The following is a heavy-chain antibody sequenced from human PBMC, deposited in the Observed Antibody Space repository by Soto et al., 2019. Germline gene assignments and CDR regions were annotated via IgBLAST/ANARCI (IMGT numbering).Heavy chain of an antibody. Sequence: QVQRVQSGAEVKKPGSSVKVSCKASGGTFSSYAISWVRQAPGQGLGWMGRYIPIFGTANYEQKVQGRVKIIADKSTRTANTKQRRLRYEGTAENIYSGDKGPYHYILTRTEPHTLYYAMGLWGQGTTGTVSS. CDR2: YIPIFGTA. J-gene: IGHJ6*02. V-gene: IGHV1-69*06. CDR1: GGTFSSYA. D-gene: IGHD3-9*01. CDR3: SGDKGPYHYILTRTEPHTLYYAMGL.